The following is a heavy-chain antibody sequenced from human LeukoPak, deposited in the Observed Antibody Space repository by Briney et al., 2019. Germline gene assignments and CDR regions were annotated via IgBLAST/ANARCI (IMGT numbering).Heavy chain of an antibody. J-gene: IGHJ4*02. Sequence: PSETLSLTCAVYGGSFSGYYWSWIRPPPGKGLEWIGEINHSGSTNYNPSLKSRVTISVDTSKNQFPLKLSSVTAADTAVYYCARGPISDYWGQGTLVTVSS. CDR2: INHSGST. CDR1: GGSFSGYY. CDR3: ARGPISDY. V-gene: IGHV4-34*01. D-gene: IGHD2-21*01.